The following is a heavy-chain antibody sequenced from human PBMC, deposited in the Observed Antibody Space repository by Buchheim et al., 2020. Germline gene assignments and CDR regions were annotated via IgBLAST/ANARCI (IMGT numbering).Heavy chain of an antibody. J-gene: IGHJ5*02. CDR2: INPSGGST. CDR3: AGWGSTSHRGWFDP. V-gene: IGHV1-46*01. Sequence: QVQLVQSGAEVKKPGASVKASCKASGYTFTSYYMHWVRQAPGQGLEWMGIINPSGGSTSYAQKSQGRVTMTRDTPTSPVYMEMSSLGYEATAVYYCAGWGSTSHRGWFDPWGQGIL. CDR1: GYTFTSYY. D-gene: IGHD2-2*01.